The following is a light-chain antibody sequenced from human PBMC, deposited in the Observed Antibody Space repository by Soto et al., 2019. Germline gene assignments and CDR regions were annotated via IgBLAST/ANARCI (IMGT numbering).Light chain of an antibody. V-gene: IGLV2-11*01. CDR2: DVS. Sequence: QSVLTQPRSVSGSPGQSVTISCTGTSSDVAGYNYVSWYQQHPGKAPKLMIYDVSKRPSGVPDRFSGSKSGNTASLTISALQAEDEADYYCCSYAGSYTYVFGTGTKLNVL. J-gene: IGLJ1*01. CDR1: SSDVAGYNY. CDR3: CSYAGSYTYV.